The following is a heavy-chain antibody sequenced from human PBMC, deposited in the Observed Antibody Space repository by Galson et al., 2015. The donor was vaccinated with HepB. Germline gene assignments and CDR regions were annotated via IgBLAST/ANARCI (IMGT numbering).Heavy chain of an antibody. CDR2: IIPIFGTA. V-gene: IGHV1-69*13. D-gene: IGHD2-2*01. CDR1: GGTFSSYA. Sequence: SVKVSCKASGGTFSSYAISWVRQAPGQGLEWMGGIIPIFGTANYAQKFQGRVTITADESTSTAYMELSSLRSEDTAVYYCARRPGYCSSTSCYYWFDPWGQGTLVTVSS. CDR3: ARRPGYCSSTSCYYWFDP. J-gene: IGHJ5*02.